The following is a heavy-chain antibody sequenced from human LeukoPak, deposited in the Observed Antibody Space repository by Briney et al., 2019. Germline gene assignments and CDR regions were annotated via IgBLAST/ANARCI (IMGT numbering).Heavy chain of an antibody. CDR2: ISGSGGTT. V-gene: IGHV3-23*01. Sequence: PGRSLRLSCAASGFTFSSYGMHWVRQAPGKGLEWVSAISGSGGTTYYADSVKGRFTISRDNSKNTLYLQMNSLRAEDTAVYYCAKDPRSHFDFWADWGQGTLVTVSS. J-gene: IGHJ4*02. CDR3: AKDPRSHFDFWAD. CDR1: GFTFSSYG. D-gene: IGHD3-3*01.